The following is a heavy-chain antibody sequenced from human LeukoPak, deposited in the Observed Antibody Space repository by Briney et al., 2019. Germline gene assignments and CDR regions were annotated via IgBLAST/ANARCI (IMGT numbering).Heavy chain of an antibody. CDR2: INLDGSQK. V-gene: IGHV3-7*01. CDR1: GFTFSNYW. CDR3: ARKRPNYFDY. J-gene: IGHJ4*02. Sequence: GGSLRLSYAASGFTFSNYWMAWVRQAPGKGPEWVANINLDGSQKYYVDSVKGRFTISRDNAENSLYLQMNSLRAEDTALYYCARKRPNYFDYWGQGTLATVSS.